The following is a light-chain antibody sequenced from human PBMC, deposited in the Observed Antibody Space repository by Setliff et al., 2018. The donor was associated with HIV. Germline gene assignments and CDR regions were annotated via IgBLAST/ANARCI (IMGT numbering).Light chain of an antibody. Sequence: QSVLTQPAYVSGSPGHSITISCTGTSSDVGGYNYVSWYQQHPGKAPKLMISDVSNGPSGVSNRFSGSKSGNTASLTISGLQAEDEADYYCSSYTSSTPLYVFGTGTKVTVL. J-gene: IGLJ1*01. CDR3: SSYTSSTPLYV. CDR1: SSDVGGYNY. V-gene: IGLV2-14*03. CDR2: DVS.